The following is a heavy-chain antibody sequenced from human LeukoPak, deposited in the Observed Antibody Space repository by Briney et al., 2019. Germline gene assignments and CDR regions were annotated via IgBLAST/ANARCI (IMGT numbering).Heavy chain of an antibody. CDR3: AKDLDGYYDSSGYSYYFDY. CDR1: GFTFSSYA. CDR2: ISGSGGST. Sequence: PGGSLRLSCAASGFTFSSYAMSWVRQAPGKGLEWVSAISGSGGSTYYADSVKGRFTISRDNSENTLYLQMNSLRAEDTAVYYCAKDLDGYYDSSGYSYYFDYWGQGTLVTVFS. J-gene: IGHJ4*02. V-gene: IGHV3-23*01. D-gene: IGHD3-22*01.